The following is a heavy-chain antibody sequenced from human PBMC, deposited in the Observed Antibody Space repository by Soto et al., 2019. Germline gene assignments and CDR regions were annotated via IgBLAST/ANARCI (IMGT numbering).Heavy chain of an antibody. CDR3: ARHRFRNWFDP. D-gene: IGHD3-10*01. CDR2: ISYAGSNK. Sequence: QVQLVESGGGVVQPGRSLRLSCAASGFTFSSYAMHWFRQAPGKGLEWVAVISYAGSNKYYADSVKGRFTISRDNSKNTLYLQMNSLRAEDTAVYYCARHRFRNWFDPWGQGTLVTVSS. CDR1: GFTFSSYA. J-gene: IGHJ5*02. V-gene: IGHV3-30-3*01.